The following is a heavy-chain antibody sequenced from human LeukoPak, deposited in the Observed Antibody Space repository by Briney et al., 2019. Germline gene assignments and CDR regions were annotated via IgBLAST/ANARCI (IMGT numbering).Heavy chain of an antibody. V-gene: IGHV3-23*01. CDR1: GFTFSTYA. Sequence: GGSLRLSCAASGFTFSTYAMSWVRQAPGKGLEWVSGVGGSGGGTYYADSVKGRFTVSRDNSKNTLHLQLNSLRVEDTAVYYCARVWRGNTYGPGDYWGQGTLVTVSS. J-gene: IGHJ4*02. D-gene: IGHD5-18*01. CDR3: ARVWRGNTYGPGDY. CDR2: VGGSGGGT.